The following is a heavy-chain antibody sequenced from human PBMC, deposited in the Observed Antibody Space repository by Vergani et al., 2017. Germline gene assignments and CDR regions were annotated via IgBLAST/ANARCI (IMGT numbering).Heavy chain of an antibody. V-gene: IGHV3-30*01. D-gene: IGHD5-12*01. CDR1: GFTFSSYA. CDR2: ISYDGSNK. CDR3: AKDWGGYDNFDY. Sequence: QVQLVESGGGVVQPGRSLRLSCAASGFTFSSYAMHWVRQAPGKGLEWVAVISYDGSNKYYADSVKGRFTISRDNSKNSLYLQMNSLRTEDTALYYCAKDWGGYDNFDYWGQGTLVTVSS. J-gene: IGHJ4*02.